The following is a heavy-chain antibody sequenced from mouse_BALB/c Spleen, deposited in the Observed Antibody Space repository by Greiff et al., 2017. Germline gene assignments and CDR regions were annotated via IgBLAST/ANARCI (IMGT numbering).Heavy chain of an antibody. J-gene: IGHJ4*01. CDR3: ARGYYGYYAMDY. CDR2: IWAGGST. CDR1: GFSLTSYG. Sequence: QVQLQQSGPGLVAPSQSLSITCTVSGFSLTSYGVHWVRQPPGKGLEWLGVIWAGGSTNYNSALMSRLSISKDNSKSQVFLKMNSLQTDDTAMYYCARGYYGYYAMDYWGQGTSVTVSA. V-gene: IGHV2-9*02. D-gene: IGHD1-2*01.